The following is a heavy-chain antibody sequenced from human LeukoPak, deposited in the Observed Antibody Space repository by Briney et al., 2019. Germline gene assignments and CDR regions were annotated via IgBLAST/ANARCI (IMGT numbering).Heavy chain of an antibody. CDR3: ARDLGSSSSWSRGMDY. D-gene: IGHD6-13*01. V-gene: IGHV1-69*13. Sequence: ASVKVSCKASGGTFSSYAISWVRQAPGQGLEWMGGIIPIFGTANYAQKFQGRVTITADESTSTAYMELSSLRSEDTAVYYCARDLGSSSSWSRGMDYWGQGTLVTVSS. CDR2: IIPIFGTA. J-gene: IGHJ4*02. CDR1: GGTFSSYA.